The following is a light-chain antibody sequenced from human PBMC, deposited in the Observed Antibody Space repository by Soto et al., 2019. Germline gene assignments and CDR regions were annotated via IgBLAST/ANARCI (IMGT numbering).Light chain of an antibody. Sequence: QSVLTQAPSASGTPGQRVTISCSGSSSNIGSHAVNWYQQLPGTAPQLLIYTNNQRPSGVPDLFSGSKSGTSASLAISGLQSEDEADYYCAAWDDSLNCYVFGTGTKVTVL. CDR2: TNN. CDR3: AAWDDSLNCYV. V-gene: IGLV1-44*01. J-gene: IGLJ1*01. CDR1: SSNIGSHA.